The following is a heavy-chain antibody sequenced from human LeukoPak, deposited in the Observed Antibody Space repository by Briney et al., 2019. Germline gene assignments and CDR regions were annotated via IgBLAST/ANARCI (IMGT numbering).Heavy chain of an antibody. D-gene: IGHD3-16*01. J-gene: IGHJ3*02. CDR3: ARRGGWYSDSVAFDI. V-gene: IGHV4-34*01. CDR1: GGSFSGYY. CDR2: INHSGST. Sequence: SETLSLTCAVYGGSFSGYYWCWIPQPPGAGLEWIGEINHSGSTYYNPSLKSRVTISVDTSKIQFSLKLSSVTAADTAVYYCARRGGWYSDSVAFDIWGQGTMITVSS.